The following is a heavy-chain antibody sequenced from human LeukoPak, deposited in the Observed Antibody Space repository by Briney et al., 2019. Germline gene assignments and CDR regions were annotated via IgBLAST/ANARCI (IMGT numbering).Heavy chain of an antibody. D-gene: IGHD6-19*01. V-gene: IGHV6-1*01. Sequence: SQTLSLTCAISGDSVSRDSIAWNWIRQSPSRGLEWLGRTYYKSAWYNDYAVSVKGRIIINPDTSKNQFSLQLNSVTPEDTAVYYCARSSEGSSGWYSDWFDPWGQGTLVTVSS. J-gene: IGHJ5*02. CDR1: GDSVSRDSIA. CDR3: ARSSEGSSGWYSDWFDP. CDR2: TYYKSAWYN.